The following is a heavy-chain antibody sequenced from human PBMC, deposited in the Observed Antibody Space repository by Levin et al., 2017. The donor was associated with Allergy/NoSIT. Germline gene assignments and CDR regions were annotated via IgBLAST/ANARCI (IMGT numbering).Heavy chain of an antibody. CDR2: ISYDGSNK. J-gene: IGHJ4*02. Sequence: GGSLRLSCAASGFTFSSYGMHWVRQAPGKGLEWVAVISYDGSNKYYADSVKGRFTISRDNSKNTLYLQMNSLRAEDTAVYYCATHGGDSSSLDYWGQGTLVTVSS. V-gene: IGHV3-30*03. CDR1: GFTFSSYG. CDR3: ATHGGDSSSLDY. D-gene: IGHD6-13*01.